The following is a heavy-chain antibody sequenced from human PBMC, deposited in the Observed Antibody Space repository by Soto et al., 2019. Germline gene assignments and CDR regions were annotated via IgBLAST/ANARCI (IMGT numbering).Heavy chain of an antibody. Sequence: KPSETLSLTCTVSGGSISSYYWSWIRQPAGKGLEWIGRIYTSGSTNYNPSLKSRVTMSVDTSKNQFSLKLSSVTAADTAVYYCERDPPQGFWSGWLDPWGQGTLVTVSS. CDR3: ERDPPQGFWSGWLDP. D-gene: IGHD3-3*01. V-gene: IGHV4-4*07. J-gene: IGHJ5*02. CDR2: IYTSGST. CDR1: GGSISSYY.